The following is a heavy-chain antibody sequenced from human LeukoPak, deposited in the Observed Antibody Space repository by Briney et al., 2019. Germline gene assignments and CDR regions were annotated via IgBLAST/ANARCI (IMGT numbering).Heavy chain of an antibody. CDR2: IYSGGNT. D-gene: IGHD1-1*01. V-gene: IGHV3-53*01. J-gene: IGHJ6*02. Sequence: GGSLRLSCAASGFTFSSYGMHWVRQAPGKGLEWVSVIYSGGNTYYADSVKGRFTISRDNSKNTLYLQMNSLRAEDTAVYYCARGTRDGMDVWGQGTTVTVSS. CDR3: ARGTRDGMDV. CDR1: GFTFSSYG.